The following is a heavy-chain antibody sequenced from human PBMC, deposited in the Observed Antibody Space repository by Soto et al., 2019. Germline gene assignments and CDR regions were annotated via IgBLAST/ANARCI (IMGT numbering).Heavy chain of an antibody. Sequence: QLQLQESGPGLVKPSETLSLTCTVSGDSIRSSSYWGWISQPPGKGLEWIGRIYSTGNTPYNPSLNSPVTISVDTSKTQFSLNVISVTAADTAVYYCRRSSRYSTDVWGQGTTVTVSS. J-gene: IGHJ6*02. V-gene: IGHV4-39*01. CDR1: GDSIRSSSY. CDR2: IYSTGNT. CDR3: RRSSRYSTDV. D-gene: IGHD6-13*01.